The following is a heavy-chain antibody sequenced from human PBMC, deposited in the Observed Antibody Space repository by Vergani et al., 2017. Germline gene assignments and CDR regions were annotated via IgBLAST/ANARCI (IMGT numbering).Heavy chain of an antibody. CDR1: GYTFTGYY. Sequence: QVQLVQSGAEVKKPGASVKVSCKASGYTFTGYYMHWVRQAPGQGLEWMGWINPNSGGTNYAQKLQGRVTMTTDTSTSTAYMELRSLRSDDTAVYYCARDGLTIYSYYYYYYMDVWGKGTTVTVSS. V-gene: IGHV1-2*02. D-gene: IGHD1-26*01. CDR3: ARDGLTIYSYYYYYYMDV. J-gene: IGHJ6*03. CDR2: INPNSGGT.